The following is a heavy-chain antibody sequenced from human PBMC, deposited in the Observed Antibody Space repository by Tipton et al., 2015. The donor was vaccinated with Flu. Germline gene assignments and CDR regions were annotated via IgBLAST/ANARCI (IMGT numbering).Heavy chain of an antibody. CDR1: GYTFTSYY. D-gene: IGHD2-15*01. CDR2: INPSGGST. V-gene: IGHV1-46*01. CDR3: AREREAATSAFDI. Sequence: QLVQSGAEVKKPGDSVKVSCKASGYTFTSYYMHWVRQAPGQGLEWMGIINPSGGSTSYAQKFQGRVTMTRDTSTSTVYMELSSLRSEDTAVYYCAREREAATSAFDIWGQGTMVTVSS. J-gene: IGHJ3*02.